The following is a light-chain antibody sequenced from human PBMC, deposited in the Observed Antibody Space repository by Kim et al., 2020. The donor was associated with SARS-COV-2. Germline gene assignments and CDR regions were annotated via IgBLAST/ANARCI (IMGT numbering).Light chain of an antibody. CDR1: QGISSY. J-gene: IGKJ4*01. V-gene: IGKV1-9*01. CDR3: QQLKSYPLT. Sequence: IQLTQSPSSLSASVGDRVTITCRASQGISSYLAWYQQKPGKAPKLLIDAASTLQGGVPSRFSGSGSGTDFTLTISSLQPEDFATFYCQQLKSYPLTFGGGTKVGIK. CDR2: AAS.